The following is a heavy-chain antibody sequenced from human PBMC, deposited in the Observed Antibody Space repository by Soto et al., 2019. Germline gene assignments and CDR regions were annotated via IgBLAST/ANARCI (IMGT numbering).Heavy chain of an antibody. J-gene: IGHJ5*02. CDR3: TVGVGATLWFDP. Sequence: QVQLVQSGAEVKKPGASVKVSCQVSGNLLSDLYMHWVRQAPGKGLEWMGGFDPEDGKTIYAQKFQGRVTMTEDTSTDTVYMDLSRLRSDDTAVYYCTVGVGATLWFDPWCQGTLVTVSS. CDR1: GNLLSDLY. D-gene: IGHD1-26*01. CDR2: FDPEDGKT. V-gene: IGHV1-24*01.